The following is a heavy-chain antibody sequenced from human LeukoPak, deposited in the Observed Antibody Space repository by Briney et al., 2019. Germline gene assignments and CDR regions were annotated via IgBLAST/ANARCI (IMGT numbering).Heavy chain of an antibody. CDR1: GFSFSSTA. J-gene: IGHJ3*01. D-gene: IGHD7-27*01. Sequence: GGSLRLSCAASGFSFSSTALSWVRQAPKKGLEWVSSISGSGSSTHYADSVKGRFTISRDNSKNTLYLQTNSLRAEDTGVYYCGKDCYDGTGGVWGQGTMVTVPS. CDR3: GKDCYDGTGGV. CDR2: ISGSGSST. V-gene: IGHV3-23*01.